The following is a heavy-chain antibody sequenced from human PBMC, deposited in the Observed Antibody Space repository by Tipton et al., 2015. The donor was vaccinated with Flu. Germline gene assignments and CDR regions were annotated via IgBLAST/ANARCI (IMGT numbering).Heavy chain of an antibody. Sequence: TLSLTCTVSSGSIRSTNYFCAWIRQPPGKRLELIGSIYPSGTTYYKPSLKSRVTISVDTSKSQFSLKLRSVTAADTAVYYCARLSYYDVDLKNFYFEDWGQGTLVTVSS. CDR2: IYPSGTT. CDR3: ARLSYYDVDLKNFYFED. V-gene: IGHV4-39*01. D-gene: IGHD3-10*02. CDR1: SGSIRSTNYF. J-gene: IGHJ4*02.